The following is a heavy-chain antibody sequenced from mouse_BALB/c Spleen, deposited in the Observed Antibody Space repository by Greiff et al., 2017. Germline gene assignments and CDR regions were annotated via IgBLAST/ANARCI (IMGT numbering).Heavy chain of an antibody. CDR2: ISYSGST. Sequence: EVQLQESGPGLVKPSQSLSLTCTVTGYSITSDYAWNWIRQFPGNKLEWMGYISYSGSTSYNPSLKSRISITRDTSKNQFFLQLNSVTTEDTATYYCARWNWDGYFDVWGAGTTVTVSS. CDR3: ARWNWDGYFDV. J-gene: IGHJ1*01. V-gene: IGHV3-2*02. D-gene: IGHD4-1*01. CDR1: GYSITSDYA.